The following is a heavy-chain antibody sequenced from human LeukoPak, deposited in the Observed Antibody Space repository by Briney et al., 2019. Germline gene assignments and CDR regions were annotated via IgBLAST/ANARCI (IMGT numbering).Heavy chain of an antibody. CDR2: INPRGGST. CDR3: ARVGSAAATADY. CDR1: GYTFTGYY. V-gene: IGHV1-46*01. J-gene: IGHJ4*02. D-gene: IGHD6-25*01. Sequence: ASVKVSCKASGYTFTGYYMHWVRQAPGQGPEWMGIINPRGGSTDYAQKFQGRVTMTSDTSTSTVYMELNSLIYEDTAVYFCARVGSAAATADYWGQGTLVTVSS.